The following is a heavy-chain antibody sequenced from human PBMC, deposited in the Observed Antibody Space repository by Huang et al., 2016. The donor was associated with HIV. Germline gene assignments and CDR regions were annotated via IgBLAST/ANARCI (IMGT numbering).Heavy chain of an antibody. V-gene: IGHV4-34*02. CDR1: GGSFSGHY. D-gene: IGHD3-22*01. Sequence: QVQLQQWGAELLKPSETLSLTCAVSGGSFSGHYWTWIRQPPGRGLGWIGEISDSGSTTYNPSLKSRVPISGDTSQSQFSLKLNSVTAADTAIYYCARMFKYDSGGYWGNDAFDIWGQGTMVTVSS. J-gene: IGHJ3*02. CDR3: ARMFKYDSGGYWGNDAFDI. CDR2: ISDSGST.